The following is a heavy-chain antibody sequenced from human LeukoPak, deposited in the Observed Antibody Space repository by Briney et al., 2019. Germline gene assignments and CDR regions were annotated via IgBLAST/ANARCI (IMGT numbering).Heavy chain of an antibody. CDR1: GYSISSGYY. Sequence: SETLSLTCAVSGYSISSGYYWGWIRQPPGKGLEWIGNIYYSGSTYYNPSLKSRVTISVDTSKNQFSLRLSSVTAADTAVYYCASGYWDDPISTDYWGQGTLVTVSS. CDR2: IYYSGST. J-gene: IGHJ4*02. V-gene: IGHV4-38-2*01. CDR3: ASGYWDDPISTDY. D-gene: IGHD1-1*01.